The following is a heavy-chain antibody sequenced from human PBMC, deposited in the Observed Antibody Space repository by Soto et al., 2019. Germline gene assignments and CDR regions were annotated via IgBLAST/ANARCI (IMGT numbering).Heavy chain of an antibody. D-gene: IGHD3-10*01. CDR1: GYTFTSYG. CDR2: ISGYDGNT. CDR3: AGQPTAGSYYDLGSYYYYYAMDV. Sequence: ASVKVSCKASGYTFTSYGISWVRQAPGEGLEWVGWISGYDGNTDYAHKFRGRVTMTTDTSTNTAYMDLRSLRSDDTAVYYCAGQPTAGSYYDLGSYYYYYAMDVWGQGTTVTVSS. J-gene: IGHJ6*02. V-gene: IGHV1-18*01.